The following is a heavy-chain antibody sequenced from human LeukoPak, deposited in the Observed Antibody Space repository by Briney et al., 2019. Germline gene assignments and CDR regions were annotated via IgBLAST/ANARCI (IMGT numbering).Heavy chain of an antibody. CDR2: INPNSGDT. D-gene: IGHD2-2*01. J-gene: IGHJ6*03. CDR3: VRERGRSTWPPFYQNFYMDV. V-gene: IGHV1-2*02. CDR1: GYTFTGYY. Sequence: GASVKVSCKASGYTFTGYYMHWVRQAPGQGLEWMGWINPNSGDTNYAQKLQDRVTMTTDTSTSTVYMELGNLRSDDTAVYYCVRERGRSTWPPFYQNFYMDVWGKGATVIVSS.